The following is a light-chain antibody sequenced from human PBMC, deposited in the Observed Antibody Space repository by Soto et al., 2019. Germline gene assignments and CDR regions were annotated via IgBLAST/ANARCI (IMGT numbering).Light chain of an antibody. Sequence: DIQMTQSPSTLSASVGDRVTITCRASQSVNRWLAWYQQKPGKAPKLLIYETSSLESGVPSRFGGSGSGTGFTLTISSLQPEDFATYYCQQANSFPIIFGQGTRLEI. CDR2: ETS. J-gene: IGKJ5*01. V-gene: IGKV1-5*03. CDR3: QQANSFPII. CDR1: QSVNRW.